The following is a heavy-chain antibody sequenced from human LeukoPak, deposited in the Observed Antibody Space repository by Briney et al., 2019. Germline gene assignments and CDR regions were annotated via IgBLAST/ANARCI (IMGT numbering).Heavy chain of an antibody. CDR2: INPNSGGT. V-gene: IGHV1-2*02. D-gene: IGHD7-27*01. CDR1: GYTFTSYY. Sequence: ASVKVSCKASGYTFTSYYMHWVRQAPGQGLEWMGWINPNSGGTNYAQKFQGRVTMTRDTSISTAYMELSRLRSDDTAVYYCAESGDSYYYYMDVWGKGTTVTVSS. J-gene: IGHJ6*03. CDR3: AESGDSYYYYMDV.